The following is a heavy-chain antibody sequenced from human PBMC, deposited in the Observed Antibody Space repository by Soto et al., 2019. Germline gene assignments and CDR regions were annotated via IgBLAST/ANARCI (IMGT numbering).Heavy chain of an antibody. V-gene: IGHV3-48*01. CDR3: ARVAYYYDSSGYFY. Sequence: GGSLRLSCAASGFTFSSYSMHWFRQAPGKGLEWVSYISPSSSSIYYADSVKGRFTISRDNAKNSLYLQMNSLRAEDTAVYYCARVAYYYDSSGYFYWGQGTLVTVSS. D-gene: IGHD3-22*01. CDR2: ISPSSSSI. CDR1: GFTFSSYS. J-gene: IGHJ4*02.